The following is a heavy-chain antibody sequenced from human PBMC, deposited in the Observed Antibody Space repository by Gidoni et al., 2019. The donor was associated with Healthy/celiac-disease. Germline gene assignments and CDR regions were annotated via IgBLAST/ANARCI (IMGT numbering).Heavy chain of an antibody. J-gene: IGHJ5*02. CDR2: INSDGSSA. V-gene: IGHV3-74*01. Sequence: VQLVESGGGLVQPGGSLRLHCAASGFTFSTYWMHWVRQAPGKGLVWVSHINSDGSSASYADSVKGRFTISRDNAKNTLYLQMNSLRADDTAVYYCARDLCSGGSCYGGWFDPWGQGTLVTVSS. CDR1: GFTFSTYW. CDR3: ARDLCSGGSCYGGWFDP. D-gene: IGHD2-15*01.